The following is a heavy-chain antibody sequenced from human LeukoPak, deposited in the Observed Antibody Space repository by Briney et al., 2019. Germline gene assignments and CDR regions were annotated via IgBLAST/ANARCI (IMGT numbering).Heavy chain of an antibody. CDR2: IWHDGSNK. CDR1: GFTFSSYG. D-gene: IGHD3-3*01. CDR3: ARDYESLFDY. J-gene: IGHJ4*02. Sequence: GGSLRLSCAASGFTFSSYGMHWVRQAPGKGLEWVAVIWHDGSNKYYADSVKGRFTISRDNSKNTLYLQINSLRAEDTALYYCARDYESLFDYWGQGTLVTVSS. V-gene: IGHV3-33*01.